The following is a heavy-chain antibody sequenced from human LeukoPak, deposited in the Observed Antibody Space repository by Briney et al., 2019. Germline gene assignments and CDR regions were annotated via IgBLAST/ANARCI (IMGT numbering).Heavy chain of an antibody. J-gene: IGHJ4*02. D-gene: IGHD3-16*01. V-gene: IGHV3-7*03. CDR2: IQQHGSET. CDR1: GFTFSNYW. CDR3: AKGARLRLGEDFDY. Sequence: PGGSLRLSCEGSGFTFSNYWMSWVRQAPGKGLEWVANIQQHGSETYYGDSVKGRFTISRDNAKNSLYLQMNSLRAEDTAVYYCAKGARLRLGEDFDYWGQGTLVTVSS.